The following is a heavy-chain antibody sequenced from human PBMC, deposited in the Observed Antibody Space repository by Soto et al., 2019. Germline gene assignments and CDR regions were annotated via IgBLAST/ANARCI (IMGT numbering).Heavy chain of an antibody. Sequence: PGGSLRLSCAASGFTFISYSMNWVRQAPGKGLEWVSYISSSSTIYYADSVKGRFTISRDNAKNSLYLQMNSLRDEDTAVYYCARDSRNYYDSSGPGDYWGQGTLVTV. CDR3: ARDSRNYYDSSGPGDY. CDR2: ISSSSTI. V-gene: IGHV3-48*02. J-gene: IGHJ4*02. CDR1: GFTFISYS. D-gene: IGHD3-22*01.